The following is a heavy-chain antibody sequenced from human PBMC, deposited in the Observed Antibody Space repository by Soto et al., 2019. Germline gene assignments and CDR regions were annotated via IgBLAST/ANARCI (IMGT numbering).Heavy chain of an antibody. CDR1: GDSVSSNSAA. J-gene: IGHJ6*03. V-gene: IGHV6-1*01. Sequence: SQTLSLTCVISGDSVSSNSAAWNWIRQSPSRGLEWLGRTYYRTRWYYDYAVSVRSRITVNPDTSKNQFSLQLTSVAPEDTAVYYCAGTTSHYWYYMDVWGKGTTVTVSS. CDR3: AGTTSHYWYYMDV. D-gene: IGHD1-7*01. CDR2: TYYRTRWYY.